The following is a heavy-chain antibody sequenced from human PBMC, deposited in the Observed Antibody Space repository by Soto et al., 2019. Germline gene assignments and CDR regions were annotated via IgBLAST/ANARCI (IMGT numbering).Heavy chain of an antibody. CDR3: ATGRLVRGGDS. V-gene: IGHV1-18*01. CDR2: ISTDNGNT. CDR1: GYTFTNYG. J-gene: IGHJ5*01. D-gene: IGHD6-6*01. Sequence: QVQLVQSGAEVKKPGASVTVSCKASGYTFTNYGISWVRQAPGQGLEWMGWISTDNGNTNYAQKLQGRVTMTTDTSTSTAYMELRSLRSDDTAFYYPATGRLVRGGDSCGQGTLVTVSS.